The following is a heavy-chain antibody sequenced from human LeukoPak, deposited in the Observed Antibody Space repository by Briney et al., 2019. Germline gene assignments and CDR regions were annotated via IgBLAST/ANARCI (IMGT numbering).Heavy chain of an antibody. V-gene: IGHV3-33*01. D-gene: IGHD3-9*01. CDR2: VWYDGINK. CDR3: ARSTSSEYDIYHFDY. Sequence: GRSLRLSCSASGFTFSSYGMHWVRQAPGKGLEWVAVVWYDGINKYYADSVKGRFTISRDNSKSTLYLQMNSLRAEDTAVYYCARSTSSEYDIYHFDYWGQGTLVTVSS. CDR1: GFTFSSYG. J-gene: IGHJ4*02.